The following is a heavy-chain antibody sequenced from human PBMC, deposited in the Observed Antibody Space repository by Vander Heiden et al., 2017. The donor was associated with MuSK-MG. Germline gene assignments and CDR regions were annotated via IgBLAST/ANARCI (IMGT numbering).Heavy chain of an antibody. Sequence: EVQVLESGGGLVQPGGSLRLSCAASGFTFSSYAMSWVRQAPGKGLEWVSAISSSGDSTYYADSVKGRFSISRDNSKNTLSLQMNSLRAEDTAVYYCANRYMYSREDSWGQGTLVTVSS. CDR1: GFTFSSYA. CDR2: ISSSGDST. J-gene: IGHJ5*02. D-gene: IGHD1-26*01. CDR3: ANRYMYSREDS. V-gene: IGHV3-23*01.